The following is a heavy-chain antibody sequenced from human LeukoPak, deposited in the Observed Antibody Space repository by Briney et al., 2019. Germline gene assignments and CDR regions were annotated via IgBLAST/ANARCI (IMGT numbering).Heavy chain of an antibody. D-gene: IGHD2-15*01. J-gene: IGHJ3*02. V-gene: IGHV3-21*01. CDR2: ISSSSSYI. CDR3: ARDGEIGYCSGGSCYWNDAFDI. Sequence: GGSLRLSCAASGFTFSSYSMNWVRQAPGKGLEWVSSISSSSSYIYYADSVKGRFTISRDNAKNSLYLQMNSLRDEDTAVYYCARDGEIGYCSGGSCYWNDAFDIWGQGTMVTVSS. CDR1: GFTFSSYS.